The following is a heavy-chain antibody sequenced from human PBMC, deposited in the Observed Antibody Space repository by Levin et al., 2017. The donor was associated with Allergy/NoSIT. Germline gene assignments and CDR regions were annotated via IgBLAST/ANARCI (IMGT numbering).Heavy chain of an antibody. CDR3: AKDAPYDNSGDYFDY. V-gene: IGHV3-30*18. D-gene: IGHD3-22*01. CDR1: GFTFSDYG. J-gene: IGHJ4*02. CDR2: ISYDASNK. Sequence: GESLKISCAGSGFTFSDYGMHWVRQPPGKGLEWVAVISYDASNKHYADSVKGRFTIYRDNFKNTVYLQMNSLRAEDTAIYYCAKDAPYDNSGDYFDYWGQGTLVTVSS.